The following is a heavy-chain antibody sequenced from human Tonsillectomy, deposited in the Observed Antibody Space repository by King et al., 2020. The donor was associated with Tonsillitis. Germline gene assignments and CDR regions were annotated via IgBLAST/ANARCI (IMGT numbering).Heavy chain of an antibody. Sequence: VQLVESGGGLVKPGGSLRLSCAASGFTFSNAWMSWVRQSPGKGLEWVGRIKSKTDGGTTDYAAPVKGRFTISRDDSKNTLYLQMNSLKTEDTAVYYCTTDPPPLFVTMVRGVRGRYFVLWGRGTLVTVSS. CDR1: GFTFSNAW. V-gene: IGHV3-15*01. CDR3: TTDPPPLFVTMVRGVRGRYFVL. D-gene: IGHD3-10*01. J-gene: IGHJ2*01. CDR2: IKSKTDGGTT.